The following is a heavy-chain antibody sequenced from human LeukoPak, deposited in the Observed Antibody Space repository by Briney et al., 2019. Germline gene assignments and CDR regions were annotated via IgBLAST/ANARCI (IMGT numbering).Heavy chain of an antibody. D-gene: IGHD5-24*01. J-gene: IGHJ4*02. CDR3: ARGRWSDY. Sequence: GGSLRLSCAASGFTFGSYAMNWVRQAPGKGLEWVSLITGGGHSTDYADSVKGRFTISRDNSKNTMYLQMDSLRGEDTAVYYCARGRWSDYWGQGTQVTVSS. CDR1: GFTFGSYA. CDR2: ITGGGHST. V-gene: IGHV3-23*01.